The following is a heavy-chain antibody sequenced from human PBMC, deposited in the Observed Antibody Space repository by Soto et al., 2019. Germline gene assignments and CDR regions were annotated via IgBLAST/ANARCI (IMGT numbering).Heavy chain of an antibody. V-gene: IGHV1-24*01. CDR3: ARDKGDLTGPDY. D-gene: IGHD3-9*01. Sequence: ASVKVSCKVSGYTLTELSMHWVRQAPGKGLEWMGGFDPEDGEAIYAQKFQGRVTMAADKSTNTAYMELSSLRSEDTAVYYCARDKGDLTGPDYWGQGTLVTVSS. J-gene: IGHJ4*02. CDR1: GYTLTELS. CDR2: FDPEDGEA.